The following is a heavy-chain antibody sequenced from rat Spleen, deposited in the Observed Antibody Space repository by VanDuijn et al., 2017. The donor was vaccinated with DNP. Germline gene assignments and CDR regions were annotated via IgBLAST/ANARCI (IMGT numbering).Heavy chain of an antibody. D-gene: IGHD4-3*01. V-gene: IGHV5-22*01. Sequence: EVQLVESGGDLVQPGRSLKLSCEASGFTFSDYYMAWVRQAPTKGLELVTYISSDGRSPYYGDSVKGRFTISRDNAESTLYLQINSLRSEDMATYYCVRWYNSGYYFDYWGQGVMVTVSS. J-gene: IGHJ2*01. CDR1: GFTFSDYY. CDR3: VRWYNSGYYFDY. CDR2: ISSDGRSP.